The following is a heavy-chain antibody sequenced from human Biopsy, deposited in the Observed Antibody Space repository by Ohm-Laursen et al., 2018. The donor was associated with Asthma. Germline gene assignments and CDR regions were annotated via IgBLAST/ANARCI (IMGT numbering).Heavy chain of an antibody. J-gene: IGHJ3*01. CDR3: ERTYYDFLTGQVNDAFDL. Sequence: ASVKASCKASGYTFINYAIHWVRQAPGQRLEWMGWINAGNGNTTHSQKFQGRVTISRDTSASTAYMELRSLRSEDTAMYYCERTYYDFLTGQVNDAFDLWGQGTMVTVSS. CDR1: GYTFINYA. V-gene: IGHV1-3*01. D-gene: IGHD3-9*01. CDR2: INAGNGNT.